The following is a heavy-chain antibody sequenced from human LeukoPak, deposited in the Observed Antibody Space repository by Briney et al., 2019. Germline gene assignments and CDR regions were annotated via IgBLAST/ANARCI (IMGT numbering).Heavy chain of an antibody. CDR2: IIPILGIA. D-gene: IGHD6-13*01. CDR3: ARDRGGSWSDY. V-gene: IGHV1-69*04. J-gene: IGHJ4*02. CDR1: GGTFSSYA. Sequence: SVKVSCKASGGTFSSYAISWVRQAPGQGLEWMGRIIPILGIANYAQKFQGRVTITADKSTSTAYMELSSLRSEDTAVYYCARDRGGSWSDYWGQGTLVTVSS.